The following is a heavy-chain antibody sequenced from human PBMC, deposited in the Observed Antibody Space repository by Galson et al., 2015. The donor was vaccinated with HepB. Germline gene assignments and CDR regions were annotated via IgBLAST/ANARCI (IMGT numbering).Heavy chain of an antibody. CDR1: GGSISSGDYY. J-gene: IGHJ4*02. Sequence: TLSLTCTVSGGSISSGDYYWSWIRQPPGKGLEWIGYIYYSGSTYYNPSLKSRVTISVDTSKNQFSLKLSSVTAADTAVYYCATGGYCSSTSCYRFVDYWGQGTLVTVSS. V-gene: IGHV4-30-4*01. CDR2: IYYSGST. D-gene: IGHD2-2*01. CDR3: ATGGYCSSTSCYRFVDY.